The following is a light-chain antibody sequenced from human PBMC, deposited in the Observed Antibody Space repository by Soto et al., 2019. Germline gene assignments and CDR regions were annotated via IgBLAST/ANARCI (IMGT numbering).Light chain of an antibody. V-gene: IGKV3-15*01. Sequence: EIVMTQSPDTLSVSPGERATLSCRASQSVRSSLAWYQQKPGQAPRLLIYGASTRATGIPARFSGSGSGTEFTLTISSLQSEDSAVYYCHKYNNWWTFGQGTKVDIK. CDR1: QSVRSS. J-gene: IGKJ1*01. CDR2: GAS. CDR3: HKYNNWWT.